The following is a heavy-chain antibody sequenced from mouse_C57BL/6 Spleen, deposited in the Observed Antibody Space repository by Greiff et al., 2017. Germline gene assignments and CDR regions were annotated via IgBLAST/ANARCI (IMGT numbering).Heavy chain of an antibody. D-gene: IGHD1-1*01. J-gene: IGHJ1*03. CDR3: ARPRYYRSSNLYFEG. Sequence: QVQLQQPGTELVKPGASVKLSCKASGYTFTSYWMHWVKQRPGRGLEWIGNINPSNGGTNYNEKFKSKATLTVDKASSTAYMQLSSLTSEDSAVYYCARPRYYRSSNLYFEGWGTGTTVTFAS. CDR1: GYTFTSYW. CDR2: INPSNGGT. V-gene: IGHV1-53*01.